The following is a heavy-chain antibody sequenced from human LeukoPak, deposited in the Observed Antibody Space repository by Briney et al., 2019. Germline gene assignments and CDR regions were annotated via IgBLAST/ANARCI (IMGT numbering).Heavy chain of an antibody. CDR3: AKADYYYDSSGYFYYFDY. CDR2: ISSDGSSK. Sequence: GGSLRLSCAASGFTFSSNAMHWVRQAPGKGLEWVASISSDGSSKYYADSVKGRFTISRDNSKNTLYLQMNSLRAEDTAVYYCAKADYYYDSSGYFYYFDYWGQGTLVTVSS. D-gene: IGHD3-22*01. J-gene: IGHJ4*02. V-gene: IGHV3-30*18. CDR1: GFTFSSNA.